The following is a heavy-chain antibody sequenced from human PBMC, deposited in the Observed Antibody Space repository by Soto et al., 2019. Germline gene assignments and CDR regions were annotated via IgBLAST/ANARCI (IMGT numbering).Heavy chain of an antibody. D-gene: IGHD2-15*01. CDR3: ARDFYGGFSYGPGDS. CDR1: GFALWCDL. J-gene: IGHJ4*02. V-gene: IGHV3-7*01. CDR2: IKQDGSKA. Sequence: GGSLRLSCVASGFALWCDLMSWVRQTPGKGLEWVANIKQDGSKAQYLESVRGRFTISRDNSKSSVYLQMNSLRAEDTALYYCARDFYGGFSYGPGDSWGQGTLVTVSS.